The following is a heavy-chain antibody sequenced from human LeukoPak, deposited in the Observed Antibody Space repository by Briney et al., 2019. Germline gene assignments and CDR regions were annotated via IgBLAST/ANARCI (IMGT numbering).Heavy chain of an antibody. Sequence: PGGSLRLSCAASGFTLSNYVMSWVRQAPGKRPEWVSGINGGGGSTFYAESVKGRFTISRDNSKNTLYLQMSTLRVEDSAVYYCVKDGRRSPPCWGQGTRVTVSS. CDR1: GFTLSNYV. D-gene: IGHD2-15*01. J-gene: IGHJ4*02. V-gene: IGHV3-23*01. CDR2: INGGGGST. CDR3: VKDGRRSPPC.